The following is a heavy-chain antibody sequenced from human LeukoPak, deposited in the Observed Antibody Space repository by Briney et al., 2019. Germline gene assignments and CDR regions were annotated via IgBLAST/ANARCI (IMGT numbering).Heavy chain of an antibody. D-gene: IGHD5-12*01. J-gene: IGHJ4*02. CDR3: ATYSGYDRIFDH. CDR1: GSTFSTYG. V-gene: IGHV3-48*01. CDR2: ISGSSSAI. Sequence: PGGSLRLSCAASGSTFSTYGMNWVRQAPGKGLEWVSYISGSSSAIYYTDSVKGRFTISRDNAEKSVYLQMNGLRAEDTAVYYCATYSGYDRIFDHWGQGTLVTVSS.